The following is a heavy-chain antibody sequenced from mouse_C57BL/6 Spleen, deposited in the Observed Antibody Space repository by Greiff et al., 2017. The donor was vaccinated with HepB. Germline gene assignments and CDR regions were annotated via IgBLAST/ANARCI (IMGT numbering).Heavy chain of an antibody. Sequence: EVQVVESGGDLVKPGGSLKLSCAASGFTFSSYGMSWVRQTPDKRLEWVATISSGGSYTYYPDSVKGRFTISRDNAKNTLYLQMSSLKSEDTAMYYCARQEKSSSRYLLWYFDVWGTGTTVTVSS. CDR1: GFTFSSYG. CDR2: ISSGGSYT. CDR3: ARQEKSSSRYLLWYFDV. D-gene: IGHD1-1*01. V-gene: IGHV5-6*01. J-gene: IGHJ1*03.